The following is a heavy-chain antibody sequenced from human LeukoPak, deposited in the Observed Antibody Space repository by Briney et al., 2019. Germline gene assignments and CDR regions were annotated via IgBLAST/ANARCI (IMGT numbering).Heavy chain of an antibody. J-gene: IGHJ4*02. D-gene: IGHD3-10*01. CDR2: ISGSGGST. Sequence: GGSLRLSCAASGFTFSSYAMSWVRQAPGKGLECVSAISGSGGSTYYADSVKGRSTISRDNSKNTLYLQMNSLRAEDTAVYYCAKDGSSQGFGQWGQGTLVTVSS. V-gene: IGHV3-23*01. CDR1: GFTFSSYA. CDR3: AKDGSSQGFGQ.